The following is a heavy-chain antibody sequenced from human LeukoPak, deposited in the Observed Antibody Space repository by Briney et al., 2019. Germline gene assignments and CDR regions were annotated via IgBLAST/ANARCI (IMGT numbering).Heavy chain of an antibody. Sequence: GGSLRLSCAVSGITVSINYMSWVRQAPGKGLEWVSVIYSSGNTYYADSVKGRFTISRDNSKNTLYLQITSLRAEDTAVYYCASMVRGTASGYWGQGTLVTVSS. CDR2: IYSSGNT. CDR3: ASMVRGTASGY. D-gene: IGHD3-10*01. CDR1: GITVSINY. J-gene: IGHJ4*02. V-gene: IGHV3-66*01.